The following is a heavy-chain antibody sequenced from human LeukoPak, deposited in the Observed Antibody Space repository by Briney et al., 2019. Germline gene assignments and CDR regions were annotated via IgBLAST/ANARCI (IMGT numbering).Heavy chain of an antibody. Sequence: SETLSLTCTVSGGSISSSSNYWGWIRQPPGKTLEWIGSIYSSGSTHYNPSLKSRVIILIDTAKNHFSLNLSSVTAADTAVYYCARSDGYGLVGIWGQGTMVTVSS. CDR1: GGSISSSSNY. J-gene: IGHJ3*02. CDR3: ARSDGYGLVGI. CDR2: IYSSGST. V-gene: IGHV4-39*07. D-gene: IGHD3-10*01.